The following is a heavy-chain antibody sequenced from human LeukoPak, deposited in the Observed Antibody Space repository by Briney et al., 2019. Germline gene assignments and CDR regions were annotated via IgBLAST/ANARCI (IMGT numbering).Heavy chain of an antibody. J-gene: IGHJ1*01. CDR3: AKGPGAAVAKRYIQH. CDR1: GFTFSSYS. D-gene: IGHD6-19*01. CDR2: ISSSSSTI. Sequence: GGSLRLSCAASGFTFSSYSMNWVRQAPGKGLEWVSYISSSSSTIYYADSVKGRFTISRDNAKNSLYLQMNSLRTEDTALYYCAKGPGAAVAKRYIQHWGQGTLVTVSS. V-gene: IGHV3-48*04.